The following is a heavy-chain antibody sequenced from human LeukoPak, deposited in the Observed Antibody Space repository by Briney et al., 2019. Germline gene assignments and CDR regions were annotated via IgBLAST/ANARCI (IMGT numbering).Heavy chain of an antibody. D-gene: IGHD3-22*01. J-gene: IGHJ4*02. CDR3: ARTYYYDSSGYFDY. CDR2: IYYSGST. CDR1: DGSISSGGYY. Sequence: PSQTLSLTCTVSDGSISSGGYYWSWIRQHPGEGLEWIGYIYYSGSTYYNPSLKSRVTISVDTSKNQFSLKLSSVTAADTAVYYRARTYYYDSSGYFDYWGQGTLVTVSS. V-gene: IGHV4-31*03.